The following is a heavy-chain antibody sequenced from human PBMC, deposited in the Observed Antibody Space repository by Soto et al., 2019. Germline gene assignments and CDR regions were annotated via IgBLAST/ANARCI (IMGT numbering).Heavy chain of an antibody. D-gene: IGHD1-26*01. Sequence: GGSLRLSCAASGFTFSSYAMHWVRQAPGKGLEWVAVISYDGSNKYYADSVKGRFTISRDNSKNTLYLQMNSLRAEDTAVYYCARDPAPEWEFYFDYWGQGTLVTVSS. V-gene: IGHV3-30-3*01. CDR1: GFTFSSYA. CDR2: ISYDGSNK. CDR3: ARDPAPEWEFYFDY. J-gene: IGHJ4*02.